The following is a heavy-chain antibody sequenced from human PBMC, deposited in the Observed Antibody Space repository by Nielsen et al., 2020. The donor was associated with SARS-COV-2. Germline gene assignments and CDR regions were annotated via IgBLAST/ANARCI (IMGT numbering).Heavy chain of an antibody. CDR2: IYSDGST. CDR3: AREFALRDTAYFDY. CDR1: GFSVSSHD. Sequence: GESLKISCAASGFSVSSHDINWVRQAPGKGLQWVSLIYSDGSTKYADSVKGRFTISRDNSRNTVYLQMNSLRPEDTAVYYCAREFALRDTAYFDYWGQGTLVTVSS. V-gene: IGHV3-53*01. J-gene: IGHJ4*02. D-gene: IGHD5-18*01.